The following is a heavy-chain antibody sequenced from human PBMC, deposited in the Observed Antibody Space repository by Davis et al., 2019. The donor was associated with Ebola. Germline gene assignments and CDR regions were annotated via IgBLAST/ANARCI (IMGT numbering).Heavy chain of an antibody. CDR2: IVPRDSDA. Sequence: GESLKISCKGSGYTFTSYRIGWARQMPGKGLEWMGIIVPRDSDARYSPSFQGQVTVSADTSNTTAYLEWSSLKASDSAIYYCARGSGGLYHYYYNGLDVWGQGTTVTVSS. J-gene: IGHJ6*01. D-gene: IGHD2-15*01. CDR1: GYTFTSYR. V-gene: IGHV5-51*01. CDR3: ARGSGGLYHYYYNGLDV.